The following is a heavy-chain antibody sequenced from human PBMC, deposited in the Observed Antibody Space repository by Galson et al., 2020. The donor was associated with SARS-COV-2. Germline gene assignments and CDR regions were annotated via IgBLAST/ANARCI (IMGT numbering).Heavy chain of an antibody. Sequence: GESLKISCAASGFTFSNYVMHWVRQAPGKGPEWVAVISSDGSNSFYADSLKGRFTISRDNSKSKLYLQMNSLRAEDTAVYYCARGGEWELPYYFDYWGQGTLVTVSS. J-gene: IGHJ4*02. V-gene: IGHV3-30*04. CDR3: ARGGEWELPYYFDY. CDR2: ISSDGSNS. D-gene: IGHD1-26*01. CDR1: GFTFSNYV.